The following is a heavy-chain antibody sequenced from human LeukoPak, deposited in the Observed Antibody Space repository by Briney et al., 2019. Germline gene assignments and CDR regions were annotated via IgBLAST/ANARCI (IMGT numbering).Heavy chain of an antibody. CDR3: ARVFDSGSQAYFYYMDV. V-gene: IGHV4-59*01. CDR1: GGSISSYY. J-gene: IGHJ6*03. Sequence: NSSETLSLTCTVSGGSISSYYWSWIRQPPGKGLEWIGYIYYSGSTNYNPSLKSRVTISVDTSKNQFSLKVSSVTAADTAVYYCARVFDSGSQAYFYYMDVWGKGTTVTISS. CDR2: IYYSGST. D-gene: IGHD3-10*01.